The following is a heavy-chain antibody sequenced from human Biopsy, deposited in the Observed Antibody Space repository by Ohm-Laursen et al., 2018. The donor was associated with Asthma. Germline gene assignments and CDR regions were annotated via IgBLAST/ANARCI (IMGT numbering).Heavy chain of an antibody. D-gene: IGHD4-17*01. Sequence: ASVKVSCKISGYSLTDLSMHWVRQAPRQGLEWMGGHDHEEGGTVNARRFQGRVTMTEGTSTDTAYMELSSLSSDDTAVYYCASDFPKDYVRYNFQFWGQGTLVTVSS. J-gene: IGHJ4*02. CDR3: ASDFPKDYVRYNFQF. CDR2: HDHEEGGT. V-gene: IGHV1-24*01. CDR1: GYSLTDLS.